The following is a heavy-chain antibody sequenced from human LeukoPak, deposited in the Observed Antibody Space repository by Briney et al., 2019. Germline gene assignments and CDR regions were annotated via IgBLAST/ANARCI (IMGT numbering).Heavy chain of an antibody. CDR3: ARDGVAPGLHFDY. J-gene: IGHJ4*02. CDR2: INQDGSEK. D-gene: IGHD3/OR15-3a*01. CDR1: GFTFSDYW. V-gene: IGHV3-7*01. Sequence: GGSLRLSCAASGFTFSDYWMNWVRQAPGKGLEWVASINQDGSEKYSVDSVKGRFTISRDNAKNSLYLQMNSLGAEDTAVYYCARDGVAPGLHFDYWGQGTLVTVSS.